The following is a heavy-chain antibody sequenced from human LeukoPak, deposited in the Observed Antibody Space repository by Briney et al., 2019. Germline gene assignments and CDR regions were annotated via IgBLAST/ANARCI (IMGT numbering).Heavy chain of an antibody. J-gene: IGHJ3*02. Sequence: SETLSLTCTVSGASISGSGYYWGWIRQPPGQGLEYIGDIYYKGSTYYNASLKSRVTISVATAKNHCSLKLSSVTAADTAVYYCARHNWVYYGSGTRGAFDIWGQGTVVTVSS. D-gene: IGHD3-10*01. CDR3: ARHNWVYYGSGTRGAFDI. CDR1: GASISGSGYY. V-gene: IGHV4-39*01. CDR2: IYYKGST.